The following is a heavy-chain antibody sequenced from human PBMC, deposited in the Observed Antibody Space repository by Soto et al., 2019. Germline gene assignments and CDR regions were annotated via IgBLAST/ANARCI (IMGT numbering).Heavy chain of an antibody. J-gene: IGHJ5*02. CDR1: GGTFSSYT. D-gene: IGHD3-10*01. Sequence: SVKVSCKASGGTFSSYTISWVRQAPGQGLEWMGRIIPILGIANYAQKFQGRVTITADKSTSTAYMELSSLRSEDTAVYYCARDKAVRGVMIFWFDPWGQGTLVTVSS. CDR3: ARDKAVRGVMIFWFDP. V-gene: IGHV1-69*04. CDR2: IIPILGIA.